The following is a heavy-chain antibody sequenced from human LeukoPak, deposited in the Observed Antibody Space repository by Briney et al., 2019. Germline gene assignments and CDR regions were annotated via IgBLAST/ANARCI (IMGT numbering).Heavy chain of an antibody. D-gene: IGHD3-10*01. J-gene: IGHJ4*02. CDR1: GFTVSSNY. CDR3: ARVDAYYYGSGPFDY. CDR2: IYSGGST. V-gene: IGHV3-66*02. Sequence: GSLRLSCAASGFTVSSNYMSWVRQAPGKGLEWVSVIYSGGSTYFTDSVKGRFTISRDNSKNTLYLQMNSLRAGDTAVYYCARVDAYYYGSGPFDYWGQGTLVTVSS.